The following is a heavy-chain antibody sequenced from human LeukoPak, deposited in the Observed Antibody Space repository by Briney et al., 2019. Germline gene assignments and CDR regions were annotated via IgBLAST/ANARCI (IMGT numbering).Heavy chain of an antibody. J-gene: IGHJ4*02. CDR2: MNPKSGNT. CDR1: GYTFTSYD. CDR3: ARTDGDLDY. D-gene: IGHD3-10*01. Sequence: ASVKGSCKASGYTFTSYDINCVRQATGQGLEWMGWMNPKSGNTGYAQKFQGRVTMTRSSSISTAYMELSSLRSEDTAVYYCARTDGDLDYWGQGTLVTVSS. V-gene: IGHV1-8*01.